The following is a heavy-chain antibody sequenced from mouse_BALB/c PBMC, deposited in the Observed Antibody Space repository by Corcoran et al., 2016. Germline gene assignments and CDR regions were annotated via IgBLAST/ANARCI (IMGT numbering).Heavy chain of an antibody. J-gene: IGHJ2*01. CDR3: ARRYGNYDY. CDR1: GYSFTGYY. Sequence: EVQLKQSGPELVKPGASVKISCKASGYSFTGYYMHWVKQSHVKSLEWIGRINPYNGATSYNQNFKDKASLTVDKSSSTAYMELHSLTSEDSAVYYCARRYGNYDYWGQGTTLTVSS. CDR2: INPYNGAT. D-gene: IGHD2-10*02. V-gene: IGHV1-26*01.